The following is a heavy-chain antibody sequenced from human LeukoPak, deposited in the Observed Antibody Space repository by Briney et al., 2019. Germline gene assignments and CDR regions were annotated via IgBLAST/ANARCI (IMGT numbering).Heavy chain of an antibody. CDR2: ISSSGRST. D-gene: IGHD1-1*01. J-gene: IGHJ4*02. Sequence: GGSLRLSCATSGLTFNNYAMTWVRQAPEKGLEWVSSISSSGRSTYYADSVRGRFTISRDNSKNTLFLQMNTLRADDTAVYYCAKEVPYLDYWGRGTLVTVSS. CDR1: GLTFNNYA. V-gene: IGHV3-23*01. CDR3: AKEVPYLDY.